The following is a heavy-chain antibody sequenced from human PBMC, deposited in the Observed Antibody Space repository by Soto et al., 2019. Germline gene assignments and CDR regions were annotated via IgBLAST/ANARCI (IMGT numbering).Heavy chain of an antibody. V-gene: IGHV4-34*01. Sequence: SETLSLTCAVYGGSFSCYYWSWIRQPPGKGLEWIGEINHSGSTNYNPSLKSRVTISVDTSKNQFSLKLSSVTAADTAVYYCARGGINCSSTSCYYNWFDPWGQGTLVTVSS. CDR1: GGSFSCYY. CDR3: ARGGINCSSTSCYYNWFDP. D-gene: IGHD2-2*01. CDR2: INHSGST. J-gene: IGHJ5*02.